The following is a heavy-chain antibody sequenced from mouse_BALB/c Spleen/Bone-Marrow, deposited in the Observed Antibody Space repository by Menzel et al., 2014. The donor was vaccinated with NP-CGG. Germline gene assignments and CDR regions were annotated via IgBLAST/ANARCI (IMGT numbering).Heavy chain of an antibody. J-gene: IGHJ2*01. CDR1: GYTFTSYW. CDR3: SREDGNHYFDY. V-gene: IGHV1S127*01. D-gene: IGHD2-3*01. Sequence: VQLQQSGAELVKPGASVKMSCKASGYTFTSYWMHWVKQRPGHGLEWIGLIDPSDSYTSYNQNFKGKATLTVETSSNTAYMQLSSLTSEDSAVYYCSREDGNHYFDYWGQGTTLAVSS. CDR2: IDPSDSYT.